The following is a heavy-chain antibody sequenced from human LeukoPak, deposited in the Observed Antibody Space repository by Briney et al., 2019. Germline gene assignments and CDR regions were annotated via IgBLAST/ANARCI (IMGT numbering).Heavy chain of an antibody. V-gene: IGHV6-1*01. CDR3: ARGRYNSFDY. Sequence: SQTLSLTCAIAGDSVSSTIDAWNWIRQSPARGLEWLGRTYYRSEWYYEYADSVRSRITINPDTSKNQFSLHLNSVTPEDTAVYYCARGRYNSFDYWDRGAPVTVS. CDR2: TYYRSEWYY. J-gene: IGHJ4*02. CDR1: GDSVSSTIDA. D-gene: IGHD1-14*01.